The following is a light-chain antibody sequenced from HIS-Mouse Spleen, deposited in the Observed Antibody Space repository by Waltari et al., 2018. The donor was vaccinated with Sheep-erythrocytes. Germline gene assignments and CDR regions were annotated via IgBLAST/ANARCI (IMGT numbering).Light chain of an antibody. J-gene: IGLJ2*01. CDR1: ALPKKY. CDR3: YSTDSSGNHSV. Sequence: SYELTQPPSVSVSPGQTARITCSGAALPKKYAYWYQQKSGQAPVPVIYEDSKRPSGIPERFSGSSSGTMATLTISGAQVEDEADYYCYSTDSSGNHSVFGGGTKLTVL. CDR2: EDS. V-gene: IGLV3-10*01.